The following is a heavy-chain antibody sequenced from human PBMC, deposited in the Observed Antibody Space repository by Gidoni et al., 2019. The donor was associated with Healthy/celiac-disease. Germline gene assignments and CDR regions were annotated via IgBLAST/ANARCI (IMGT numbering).Heavy chain of an antibody. D-gene: IGHD3-22*01. V-gene: IGHV3-23*01. CDR1: TFSSYA. Sequence: TFSSYAMSWVRQAPGKGLEWVSAISGSGGSTYYADSVKGRFTISRDNSKNTLYLQMNSLRAEDTAVYYCAKAKGSSGYYTYDYWGQGTLVTVSS. CDR3: AKAKGSSGYYTYDY. J-gene: IGHJ4*02. CDR2: ISGSGGST.